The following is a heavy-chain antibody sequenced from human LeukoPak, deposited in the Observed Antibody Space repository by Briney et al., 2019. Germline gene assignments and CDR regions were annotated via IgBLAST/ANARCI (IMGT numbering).Heavy chain of an antibody. J-gene: IGHJ4*02. CDR1: VYSISSDNY. V-gene: IGHV4-38-2*01. Sequence: SETLSLTCAVSVYSISSDNYWVWIRQPPGQGLEWTGGIYHSGSTYYNPSLKSRVTMSVDTSKNQFSLKVSSVTAADTAVYYCARAPRDSSSSNYMRRFDYWGQGTLVTVSS. D-gene: IGHD3-22*01. CDR2: IYHSGST. CDR3: ARAPRDSSSSNYMRRFDY.